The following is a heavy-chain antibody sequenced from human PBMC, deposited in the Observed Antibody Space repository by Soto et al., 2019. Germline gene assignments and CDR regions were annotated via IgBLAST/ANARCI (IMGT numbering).Heavy chain of an antibody. J-gene: IGHJ5*01. CDR1: GGSFSGYY. CDR2: INHSGST. V-gene: IGHV4-34*01. Sequence: QVQLQQWGAGLLKPSETLSLTCAVYGGSFSGYYWSWIRQPPRKGPEWFGEINHSGSTNYIPSLKSRVTISVDTAKRRFSLKLSSVTAADTAVYYCAHRTRETWFDSCGEGTLVSFSS. CDR3: AHRTRETWFDS. D-gene: IGHD1-26*01.